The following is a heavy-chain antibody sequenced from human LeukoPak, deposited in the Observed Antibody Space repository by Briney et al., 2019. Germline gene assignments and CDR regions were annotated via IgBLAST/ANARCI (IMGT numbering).Heavy chain of an antibody. CDR1: GFSFSNYW. J-gene: IGHJ4*02. Sequence: GGSLRLSCAASGFSFSNYWMSWVRQAPEKGLEWVANIKEDGSEKYYVDSVKGRFTISRDNAKNSLFLQMDSLRAEDTAVYYCARAYCSSTSCFEWGQGTLVTVSS. V-gene: IGHV3-7*01. CDR2: IKEDGSEK. CDR3: ARAYCSSTSCFE. D-gene: IGHD2-2*01.